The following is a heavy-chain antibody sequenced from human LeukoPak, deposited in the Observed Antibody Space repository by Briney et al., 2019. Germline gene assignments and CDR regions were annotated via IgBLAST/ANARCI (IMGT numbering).Heavy chain of an antibody. Sequence: SQTLSLTCTVSGGSISSATNYWSWIRQHPGKGLEWIGHIYYSGSTYYNPSLKSRVTISLDTSKNEFSLKLTSVTAADTAVYYCARDLQQLKHNWFDPWGQGTLVTVSS. CDR3: ARDLQQLKHNWFDP. CDR2: IYYSGST. V-gene: IGHV4-31*03. D-gene: IGHD6-13*01. CDR1: GGSISSATNY. J-gene: IGHJ5*02.